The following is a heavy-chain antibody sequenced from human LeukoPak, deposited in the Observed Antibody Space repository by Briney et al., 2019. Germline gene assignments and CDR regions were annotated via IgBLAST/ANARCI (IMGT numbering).Heavy chain of an antibody. V-gene: IGHV4-38-2*01. D-gene: IGHD2-15*01. CDR2: IYHSGST. CDR3: ARQYCSGGSCYLVDY. Sequence: SETLSLTCAVSGYSISSGYYWGWIRQPPGKGLEWIESIYHSGSTYYNPSLKSRVTISVDTSKNQFSLKLSSVTAADTAVYYCARQYCSGGSCYLVDYWGQGTLVTVSS. J-gene: IGHJ4*02. CDR1: GYSISSGYY.